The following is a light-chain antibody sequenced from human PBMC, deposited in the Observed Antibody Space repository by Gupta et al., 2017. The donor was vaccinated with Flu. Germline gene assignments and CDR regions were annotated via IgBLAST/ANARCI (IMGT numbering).Light chain of an antibody. J-gene: IGLJ3*02. CDR2: LNSDGSH. V-gene: IGLV4-69*01. CDR3: QTWGTGIQV. Sequence: QLVLTPSPSAPAPLGSSVKLTCTLRSGHSSYAIAWHQQQPEKGPRYLMKLNSDGSHSKGDGMPDRFSGSGSGAELYLTISSLQSEAEAYYYCQTWGTGIQVFGGGTKLTVL. CDR1: SGHSSYA.